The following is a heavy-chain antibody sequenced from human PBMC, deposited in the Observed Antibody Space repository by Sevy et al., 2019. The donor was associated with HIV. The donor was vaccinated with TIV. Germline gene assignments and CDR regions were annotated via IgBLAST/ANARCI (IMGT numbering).Heavy chain of an antibody. J-gene: IGHJ4*02. CDR1: GYTLTQLS. CDR3: ATTKDYYDSSGSPFDY. D-gene: IGHD3-22*01. V-gene: IGHV1-24*01. Sequence: ASVKVSCKDSGYTLTQLSMHWVRQAPGKGLEWMGSFDPEDGETLYAQNFQGRVTMTEDTSTDTAYMALSSLRSEDTAIYYCATTKDYYDSSGSPFDYWGQGTLVTVSS. CDR2: FDPEDGET.